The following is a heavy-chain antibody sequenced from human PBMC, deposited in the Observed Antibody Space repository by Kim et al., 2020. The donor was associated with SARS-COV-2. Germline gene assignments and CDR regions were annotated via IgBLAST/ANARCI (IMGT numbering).Heavy chain of an antibody. CDR1: GGSISSYY. CDR2: IYYSGST. J-gene: IGHJ6*02. Sequence: SETLSLTCTVSGGSISSYYWSWIRQPPGKGLEWIGYIYYSGSTNYNPSLKSRVTISVDTSKNQFSLKLSSVTAADTAVYYCARDQGYSSSWYVQTHYWYGMDVWGQGTTVTVSS. D-gene: IGHD6-13*01. CDR3: ARDQGYSSSWYVQTHYWYGMDV. V-gene: IGHV4-59*01.